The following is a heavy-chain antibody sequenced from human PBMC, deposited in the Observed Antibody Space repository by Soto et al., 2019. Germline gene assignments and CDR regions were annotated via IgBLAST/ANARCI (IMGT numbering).Heavy chain of an antibody. Sequence: SETLSVTCTVSGGSISSYYLSWIRQPPGKGLEWIGYIYYSGSTNYNPSLKSRVTISVDTSKNQFSLKLSSVTAADTAVYYCARDKGGYVLDYWGQGTLVPVSS. V-gene: IGHV4-59*01. D-gene: IGHD5-12*01. CDR2: IYYSGST. CDR1: GGSISSYY. J-gene: IGHJ4*02. CDR3: ARDKGGYVLDY.